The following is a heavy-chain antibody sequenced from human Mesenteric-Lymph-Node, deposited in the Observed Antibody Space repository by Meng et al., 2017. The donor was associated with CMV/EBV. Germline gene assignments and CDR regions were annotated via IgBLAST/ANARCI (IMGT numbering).Heavy chain of an antibody. CDR2: INHSGST. Sequence: GSFSGYYWRWFRQPPGKGLEWIGEINHSGSTNYNPSLKSRVTISVDTSKNQFSLKLSSVTAADTAVYYCARRRTTGWRYYYYGMDVWGQGTTVTVSS. CDR1: GSFSGYY. V-gene: IGHV4-34*01. CDR3: ARRRTTGWRYYYYGMDV. J-gene: IGHJ6*02. D-gene: IGHD2-2*01.